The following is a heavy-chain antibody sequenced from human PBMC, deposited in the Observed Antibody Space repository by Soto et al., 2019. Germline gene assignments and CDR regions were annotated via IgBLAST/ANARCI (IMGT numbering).Heavy chain of an antibody. CDR2: ITPIFGTA. CDR1: GGTFSRYT. Sequence: SVKVSCKASGGTFSRYTISWVRQAPGQGLEWMGGITPIFGTANYAQKFQGRVTITADESTSTAYMELSRLRSEDTAVYYCARGWGYDSDTYYYAYWGQGTLVTVPS. CDR3: ARGWGYDSDTYYYAY. D-gene: IGHD3-22*01. V-gene: IGHV1-69*13. J-gene: IGHJ4*02.